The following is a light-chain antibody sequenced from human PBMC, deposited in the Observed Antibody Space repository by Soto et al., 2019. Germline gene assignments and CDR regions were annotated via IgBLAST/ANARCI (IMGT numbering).Light chain of an antibody. Sequence: EIVLTQSPGTLSLSPGERATLSCRASQSFTSTSLAWYQQKPGQAPRLLISGASRRAAGIPDRFSGSGSGTDLTLTISRLESEDLAVYYCQQYDSSPRTFGQGTRVEIK. V-gene: IGKV3-20*01. CDR2: GAS. J-gene: IGKJ1*01. CDR3: QQYDSSPRT. CDR1: QSFTSTS.